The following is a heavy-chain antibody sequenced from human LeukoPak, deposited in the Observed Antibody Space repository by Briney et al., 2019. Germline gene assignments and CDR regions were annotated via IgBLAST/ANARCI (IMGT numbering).Heavy chain of an antibody. CDR1: GFTFSDYY. Sequence: GGSLRLSCAASGFTFSDYYMSWIRQAPGKGLQWVSYISTIGTTIYYADSVKGRFTISRDNSKNTLYLQMNSLRAEDTAVYYCARGSKYNSKWSRNKWFDPWGQGTLVTVSS. CDR2: ISTIGTTI. V-gene: IGHV3-11*04. J-gene: IGHJ5*02. CDR3: ARGSKYNSKWSRNKWFDP. D-gene: IGHD1-14*01.